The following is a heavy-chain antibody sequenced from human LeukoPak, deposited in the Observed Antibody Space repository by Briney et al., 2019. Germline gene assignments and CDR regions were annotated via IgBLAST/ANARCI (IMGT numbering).Heavy chain of an antibody. V-gene: IGHV1-46*01. CDR3: AREDGITGKTG. CDR2: INPSGGST. Sequence: ASVKVSCKASGYTFTSYYMHWVRQAPGQGLEWMGIINPSGGSTSYAQKFQGRVTMTRDTSTSTVYMELSGLRSEDTAVYYCAREDGITGKTGWGQGTLVTVSS. J-gene: IGHJ4*02. D-gene: IGHD1/OR15-1a*01. CDR1: GYTFTSYY.